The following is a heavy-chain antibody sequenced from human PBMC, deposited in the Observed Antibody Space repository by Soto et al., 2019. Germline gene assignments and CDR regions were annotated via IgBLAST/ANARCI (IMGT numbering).Heavy chain of an antibody. V-gene: IGHV4-34*01. CDR3: ARGKGYYYSYMAV. CDR2: INHSGST. J-gene: IGHJ6*03. CDR1: GGSFSGYY. Sequence: PSETLSLTCAVYGGSFSGYYWSWIRQPPGKGLEWIGEINHSGSTNYNPSLKSRVTISVDTSKNQFSLKLSSVTAADTAVYYCARGKGYYYSYMAVWGKGTTVTVSS.